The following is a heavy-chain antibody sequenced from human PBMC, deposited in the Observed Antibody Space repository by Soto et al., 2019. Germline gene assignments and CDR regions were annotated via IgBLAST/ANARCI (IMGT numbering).Heavy chain of an antibody. CDR1: GFTFSSYG. V-gene: IGHV3-30*18. Sequence: PGGSLRLSCSASGFTFSSYGMHWVRQAPGKGLEWVAVISYDGSNKYYADSVKGRFTISRDNSKNTLYLQMNSLRAEDTAVYYCAKDLVYYYDSSGYPSSWGQGPLVTVSA. D-gene: IGHD3-22*01. CDR2: ISYDGSNK. J-gene: IGHJ5*02. CDR3: AKDLVYYYDSSGYPSS.